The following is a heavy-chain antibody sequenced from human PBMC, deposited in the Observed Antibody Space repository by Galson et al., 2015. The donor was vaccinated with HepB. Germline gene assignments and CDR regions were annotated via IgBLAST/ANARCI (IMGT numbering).Heavy chain of an antibody. D-gene: IGHD4-23*01. CDR1: GYTFTSYD. CDR2: MNPNSGNT. Sequence: SVKVSCRASGYTFTSYDINWVRQAPGQGLEWMGWMNPNSGNTGYAQKFKGRVTMTRNTSISTAYMELSSLRSEDTAVYYCARVPNRWAPGYYYYYMDGGGKGTTVTVSS. J-gene: IGHJ6*03. CDR3: ARVPNRWAPGYYYYYMDG. V-gene: IGHV1-8*01.